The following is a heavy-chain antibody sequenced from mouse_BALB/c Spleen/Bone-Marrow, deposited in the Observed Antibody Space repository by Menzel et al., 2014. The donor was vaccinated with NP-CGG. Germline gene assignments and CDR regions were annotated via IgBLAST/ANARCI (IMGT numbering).Heavy chain of an antibody. CDR1: GYTFXSYY. V-gene: IGHV1S81*02. CDR3: TTSRGYNWFAY. Sequence: QVQLKHSGAELVKPGASVKLSCKASGYTFXSYYMYWVKQRPGQGLEWIGEINPNNGGADFNEKFKIKATLTVDKSSSTAYMQLSSLTSEDSAVYYCTTSRGYNWFAYWGQGTLVTVSA. J-gene: IGHJ3*01. D-gene: IGHD2-2*01. CDR2: INPNNGGA.